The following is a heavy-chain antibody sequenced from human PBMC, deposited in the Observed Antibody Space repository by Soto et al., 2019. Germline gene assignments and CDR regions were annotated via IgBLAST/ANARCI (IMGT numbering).Heavy chain of an antibody. V-gene: IGHV4-31*03. J-gene: IGHJ4*02. CDR2: IDDSGYT. Sequence: SETLSLTCTVSGGSISTGGYYWSWIRQYPGKGLDWLGYIDDSGYTFYNPSLQSRLTLSMDTSKNQFSLKLSSATAADTAVYFCARKQAGFFYGIDYWGQGTLVTV. CDR3: ARKQAGFFYGIDY. CDR1: GGSISTGGYY. D-gene: IGHD3-3*01.